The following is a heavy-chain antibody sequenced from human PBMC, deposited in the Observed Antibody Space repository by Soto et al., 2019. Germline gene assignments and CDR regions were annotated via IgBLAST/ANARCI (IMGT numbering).Heavy chain of an antibody. D-gene: IGHD3-3*01. J-gene: IGHJ5*02. CDR1: LFSFRRCS. CDR2: INPTGGST. CDR3: AIIRHGVVSNWFDP. Sequence: SCLAFLFSFRRCSILFARPGPGQGLEWMGIINPTGGSTTYAQNFQGRVTMTRDTSTNTLYMELSSLRFEDTAVYYCAIIRHGVVSNWFDPWGQG. V-gene: IGHV1-46*01.